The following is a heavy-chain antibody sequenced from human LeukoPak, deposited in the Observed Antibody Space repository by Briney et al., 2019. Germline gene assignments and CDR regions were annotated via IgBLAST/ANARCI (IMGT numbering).Heavy chain of an antibody. CDR2: IYPSGST. V-gene: IGHV4-4*07. Sequence: SETLSLTCTVSGGSISSYYWNWIRQPAGKGLEWIGRIYPSGSTNYNPSLKSRVTMSVDTSKNQFSLKLHSVTAADTAVYYCARDYCSSTSCYADAFDIWGQGTLVTVSS. J-gene: IGHJ3*02. CDR3: ARDYCSSTSCYADAFDI. CDR1: GGSISSYY. D-gene: IGHD2-2*01.